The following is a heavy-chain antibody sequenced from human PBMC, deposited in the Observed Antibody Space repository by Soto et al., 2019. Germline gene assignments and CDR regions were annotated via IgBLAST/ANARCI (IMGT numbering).Heavy chain of an antibody. Sequence: ASVKVSCKASGYTFTSYGISWVRQAPGQGLEWMGWISAYNGNTNYAQKLQGRVTMTTDTSTSTAYMELRSLRSDDTAVYYCARDRYYDSSGYYSDYWGQGTLVTVSS. D-gene: IGHD3-22*01. CDR2: ISAYNGNT. CDR1: GYTFTSYG. J-gene: IGHJ4*02. V-gene: IGHV1-18*01. CDR3: ARDRYYDSSGYYSDY.